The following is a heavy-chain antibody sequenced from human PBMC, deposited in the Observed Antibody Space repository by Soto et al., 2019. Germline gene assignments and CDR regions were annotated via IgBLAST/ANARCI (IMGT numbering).Heavy chain of an antibody. CDR2: IYPGDSDT. V-gene: IGHV5-51*01. Sequence: LGESLKISCKGSGFNFSTYWIGWVRQMPGKGLEWMGIIYPGDSDTRYNPSFQGQVAISADKSISTAYLQWSSLKASDTAMYYCARQDSYYYYYGLDVWGQGTTVTV. CDR3: ARQDSYYYYYGLDV. CDR1: GFNFSTYW. J-gene: IGHJ6*02.